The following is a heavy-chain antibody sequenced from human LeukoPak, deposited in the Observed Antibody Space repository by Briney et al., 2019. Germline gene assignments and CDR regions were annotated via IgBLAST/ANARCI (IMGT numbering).Heavy chain of an antibody. CDR3: AKDPVAPSSGWSPISYYYYGMDV. J-gene: IGHJ6*02. D-gene: IGHD6-19*01. V-gene: IGHV3-23*01. Sequence: SGGSLRLSCAASGFTFSSYAMSWVRQAPGKGLEWVSAISGSGGSTYYADSVKGRFTISRDNSKNTLYLQMNSLRAEDTAVYYCAKDPVAPSSGWSPISYYYYGMDVWGQGTTVTVSS. CDR2: ISGSGGST. CDR1: GFTFSSYA.